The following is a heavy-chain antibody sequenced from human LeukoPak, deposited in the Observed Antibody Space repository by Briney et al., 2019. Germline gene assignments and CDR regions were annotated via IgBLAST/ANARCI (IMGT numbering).Heavy chain of an antibody. CDR2: IYSDGST. CDR3: ARELREHGVFDI. D-gene: IGHD1-26*01. Sequence: GGSLRLSCAASGFTVSSNYMSWVRQAPGKGLEWVSEIYSDGSTYYAASVKGRFSISRDNSKNTVYVQMNRLRAEDTAMYYCARELREHGVFDIWGQGTMVTVSS. J-gene: IGHJ3*02. V-gene: IGHV3-53*01. CDR1: GFTVSSNY.